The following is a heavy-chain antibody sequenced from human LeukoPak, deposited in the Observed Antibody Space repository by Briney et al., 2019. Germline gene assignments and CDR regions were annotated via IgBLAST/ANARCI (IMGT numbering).Heavy chain of an antibody. D-gene: IGHD4-17*01. V-gene: IGHV3-48*03. Sequence: PGGSLRLSCAASAFTFSSYEMNWVRQAPGKGLEWVSYISSSGSTIYYADSVKGRFTISRDNAKNSLYLQMNSLRAEDTAVYYCARIRTVPPDYWGQGTLVTVSS. CDR1: AFTFSSYE. CDR2: ISSSGSTI. CDR3: ARIRTVPPDY. J-gene: IGHJ4*02.